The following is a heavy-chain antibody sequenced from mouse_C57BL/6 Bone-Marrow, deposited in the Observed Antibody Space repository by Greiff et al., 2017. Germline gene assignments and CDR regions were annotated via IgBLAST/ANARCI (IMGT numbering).Heavy chain of an antibody. V-gene: IGHV5-15*01. CDR3: ARHAGGNYPRAMDY. CDR1: GFTFSDYG. CDR2: ISNLAYSI. D-gene: IGHD2-1*01. J-gene: IGHJ4*01. Sequence: EVHLVESGGGLVQPGGSLKLSCAASGFTFSDYGMAWVRQAPRKGPEWVAFISNLAYSIYYADTVTGLFTISRENAKNTLYLEMSSLRSEDTAMYYCARHAGGNYPRAMDYWGQGTSVTVSS.